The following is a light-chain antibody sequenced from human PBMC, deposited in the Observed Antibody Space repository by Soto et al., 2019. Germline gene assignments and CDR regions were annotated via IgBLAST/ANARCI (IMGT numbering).Light chain of an antibody. CDR2: DAS. J-gene: IGKJ2*01. Sequence: EIQMTQSPPSLSTSVGDRVTITCQASQDISNYLNWYQQKPGKAPKLLIYDASNLETGVPSRFSGSGSGTDFTFTISSLQPEDIATYYCHQYDNLPPTFGQGTKLEIK. CDR1: QDISNY. V-gene: IGKV1-33*01. CDR3: HQYDNLPPT.